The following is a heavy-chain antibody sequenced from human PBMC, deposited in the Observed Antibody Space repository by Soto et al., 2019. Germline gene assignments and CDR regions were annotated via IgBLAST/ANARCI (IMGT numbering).Heavy chain of an antibody. D-gene: IGHD3-10*01. V-gene: IGHV1-3*01. J-gene: IGHJ4*02. CDR3: ARILALWFGEWEIFDY. CDR2: INAGNGNT. CDR1: GYTFTSYA. Sequence: QVQLVQSGAEVKKPGASVKVSCKASGYTFTSYAMHWVRQAPGQRLEWMGWINAGNGNTKYSQKFQGRITITRDTSASTAYMELSSLRSEDTAVYYCARILALWFGEWEIFDYWGQGTLVTVSS.